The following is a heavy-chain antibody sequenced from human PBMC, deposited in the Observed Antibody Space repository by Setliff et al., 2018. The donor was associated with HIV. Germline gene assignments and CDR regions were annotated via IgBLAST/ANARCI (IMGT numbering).Heavy chain of an antibody. D-gene: IGHD5-12*01. CDR2: INPNSGGT. Sequence: ASVKVSCKASGYTFTGYYMHWVRQAPGQGLEWMGWINPNSGGTNYAQKFQGRVTMTEDTSTDTAYMEMSGLRSEDTAVYYCAIDGAGGWLRPMPDYWGQGTLVTVSS. CDR3: AIDGAGGWLRPMPDY. J-gene: IGHJ4*02. V-gene: IGHV1-2*02. CDR1: GYTFTGYY.